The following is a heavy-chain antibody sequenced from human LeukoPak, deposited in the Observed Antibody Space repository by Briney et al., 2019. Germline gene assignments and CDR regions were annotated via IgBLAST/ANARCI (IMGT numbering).Heavy chain of an antibody. CDR3: ASFHGSGKVTGDY. J-gene: IGHJ4*02. V-gene: IGHV3-7*01. CDR2: IKQDGSEK. Sequence: PGGSLRLSCAASGFTFSSYWMSWVRQAPGKGLEWVANIKQDGSEKYYLDSVKGRFTISRDNAKNSLYLQMNSLRAEDTAVYYCASFHGSGKVTGDYWGQGTLVTVSS. CDR1: GFTFSSYW. D-gene: IGHD3-10*01.